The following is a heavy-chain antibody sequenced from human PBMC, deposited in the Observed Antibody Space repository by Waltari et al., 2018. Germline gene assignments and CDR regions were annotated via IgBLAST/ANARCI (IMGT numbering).Heavy chain of an antibody. CDR2: IIPIFGTA. D-gene: IGHD2-2*01. CDR1: GGTFSSYA. CDR3: ARDERSGECSSTSCGWFDP. Sequence: QVQLVQSGAEVKKPGSSVKVSCKASGGTFSSYAISWVRQAPGQGLEWMGGIIPIFGTANYAQKFQGRVTITADESTSTAYMELSSLRSEDTAVYYCARDERSGECSSTSCGWFDPWGQGTLVTVSS. V-gene: IGHV1-69*01. J-gene: IGHJ5*02.